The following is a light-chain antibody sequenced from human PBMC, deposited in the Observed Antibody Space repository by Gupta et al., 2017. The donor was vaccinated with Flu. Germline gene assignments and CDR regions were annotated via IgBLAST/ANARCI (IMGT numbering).Light chain of an antibody. Sequence: DIQMTQSPSSLSASVGDRVTITCRASQSISSYLNWYQQKPRKAPKLLIYATSSWQSGVTSRFSGSGYGKDFSLTISSRQPEDFAAYYYQQTDSNLWYTFGQGTKLEIK. CDR1: QSISSY. V-gene: IGKV1-39*01. CDR3: QQTDSNLWYT. CDR2: ATS. J-gene: IGKJ2*01.